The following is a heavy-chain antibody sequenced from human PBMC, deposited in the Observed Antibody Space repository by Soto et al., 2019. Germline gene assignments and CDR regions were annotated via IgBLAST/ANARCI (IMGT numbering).Heavy chain of an antibody. CDR1: GYTFTSYA. CDR3: ARGPNPYYFDY. CDR2: IDAGNGNT. J-gene: IGHJ4*02. V-gene: IGHV1-3*01. Sequence: ASVKVSCKASGYTFTSYAMHWVRQAPGQRLEWMGWIDAGNGNTKYSQKFQGRVTITRDTSASTAYMELSSLRSEDTAVYYCARGPNPYYFDYWGQGTLVTVSS.